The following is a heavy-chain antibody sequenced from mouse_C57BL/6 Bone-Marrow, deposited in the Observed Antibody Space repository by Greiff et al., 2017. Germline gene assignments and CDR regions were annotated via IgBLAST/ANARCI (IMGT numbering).Heavy chain of an antibody. V-gene: IGHV5-6*02. CDR3: ARLGITTGFDY. J-gene: IGHJ2*01. CDR1: GFTFSSYG. CDR2: ISSGGSYP. Sequence: EVKLVESGGDLVKPGGSLKLSCAASGFTFSSYGMSWVRQTPDKRLAWVATISSGGSYPYYPDSVKGRFTISRDNAKNTLYLQMSSLKSEDTAMYYCARLGITTGFDYWGQGTTLTVSS. D-gene: IGHD2-4*01.